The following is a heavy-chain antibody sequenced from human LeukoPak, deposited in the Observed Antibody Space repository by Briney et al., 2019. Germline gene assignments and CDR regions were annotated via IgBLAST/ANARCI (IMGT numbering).Heavy chain of an antibody. CDR3: AKEGVVVPAATLFDY. CDR2: ISGSGGST. Sequence: GGSLRLSCAASGFTFSSYAMSWVRQAPGKGLGWVSAISGSGGSTYYADSVKGRFTISRDNSKNTLYLQMNSLRAEDTAVYYCAKEGVVVPAATLFDYWGQGTLVTVSS. CDR1: GFTFSSYA. V-gene: IGHV3-23*01. J-gene: IGHJ4*02. D-gene: IGHD2-2*01.